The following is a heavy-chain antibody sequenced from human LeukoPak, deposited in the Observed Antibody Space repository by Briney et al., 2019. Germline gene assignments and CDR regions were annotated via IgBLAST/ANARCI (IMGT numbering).Heavy chain of an antibody. J-gene: IGHJ5*02. CDR1: GFTFSSYA. CDR2: ISGSGGST. D-gene: IGHD3-22*01. Sequence: GGSLRLSCAASGFTFSSYAMSWVRQAPGKGLEWVSAISGSGGSTYYADSVKGQFTISRDNSKNTLYLQMNSLRAEDTAVYYCAKDSSGYYYGVRWFDPWGQGTLVTVSS. V-gene: IGHV3-23*01. CDR3: AKDSSGYYYGVRWFDP.